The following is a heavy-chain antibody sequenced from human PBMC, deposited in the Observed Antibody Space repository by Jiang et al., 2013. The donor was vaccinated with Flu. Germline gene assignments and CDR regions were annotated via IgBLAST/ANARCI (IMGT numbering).Heavy chain of an antibody. J-gene: IGHJ4*02. CDR3: ARHLNVAVAAAPGY. V-gene: IGHV5-10-1*03. CDR1: GYRFTSYW. CDR2: IDPSDSNS. Sequence: VQLVESGAEVKKPGESLRISCKASGYRFTSYWITWVRQMPGKGLEWIGKIDPSDSNSNYSPSFQGHVSISVDKSISTAFLQWSSLKASDTAIYFCARHLNVAVAAAPGYWGPGTLVTVSS. D-gene: IGHD2-15*01.